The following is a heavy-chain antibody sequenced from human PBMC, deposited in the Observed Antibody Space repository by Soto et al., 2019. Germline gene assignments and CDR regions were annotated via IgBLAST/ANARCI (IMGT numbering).Heavy chain of an antibody. CDR1: GGTFSSYA. D-gene: IGHD2-2*01. J-gene: IGHJ6*02. V-gene: IGHV1-69*06. CDR3: ARAQDIVVVPAAPYYYYGMDV. CDR2: IIPIFGTA. Sequence: QVQLVQSGAEVKKPGSSVKVSCKASGGTFSSYAISWVRQAPGQGLEWMGGIIPIFGTANYAQKFQGRVTITAEKSTSTAYMELSSLRSEDTAVYYCARAQDIVVVPAAPYYYYGMDVWGQGTTVTVSS.